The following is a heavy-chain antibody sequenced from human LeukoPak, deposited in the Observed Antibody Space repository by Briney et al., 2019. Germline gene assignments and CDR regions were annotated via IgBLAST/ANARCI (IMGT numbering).Heavy chain of an antibody. D-gene: IGHD3-16*01. CDR3: AKDQGSYGTFGDY. Sequence: SETLSLTCTVSGGSISSSSYCWGWIRQPPGKGLEWIGSLYYSGSTYYNPSLKSRVTISVDTSKSQFSLKLSSVTASDTALYYCAKDQGSYGTFGDYWGQGTLVTVSS. CDR1: GGSISSSSYC. V-gene: IGHV4-39*02. CDR2: LYYSGST. J-gene: IGHJ4*02.